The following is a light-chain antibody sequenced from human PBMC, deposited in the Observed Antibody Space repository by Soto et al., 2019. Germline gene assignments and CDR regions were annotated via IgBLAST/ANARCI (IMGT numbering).Light chain of an antibody. CDR1: QSVSSNY. CDR2: GVS. Sequence: IVLTQSPGTLSLSPGERATLSCRASQSVSSNYLAWYQQKPGQAPRLLIYGVSSRATGIPDRFSGSGSGTDFTLPISRVEPEDFAVYYCQQFGSSPLYTFGQGTKLEIK. CDR3: QQFGSSPLYT. J-gene: IGKJ2*01. V-gene: IGKV3-20*01.